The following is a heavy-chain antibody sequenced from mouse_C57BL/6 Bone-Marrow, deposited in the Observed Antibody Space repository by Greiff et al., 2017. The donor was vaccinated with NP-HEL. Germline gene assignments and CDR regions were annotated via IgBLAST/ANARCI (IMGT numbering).Heavy chain of an antibody. CDR2: INSDGGST. J-gene: IGHJ4*01. Sequence: EVKLMESGGGLVQPGESLKLSCESNEYEFPSHDMSWVRKTPEKRLELVAAINSDGGSTYYPDTMERRFIISRDNTKKTLYLQMSSLRSEDTALYYCASLRPREYAMDYWGQGTSVTVSS. V-gene: IGHV5-2*01. D-gene: IGHD2-12*01. CDR1: EYEFPSHD. CDR3: ASLRPREYAMDY.